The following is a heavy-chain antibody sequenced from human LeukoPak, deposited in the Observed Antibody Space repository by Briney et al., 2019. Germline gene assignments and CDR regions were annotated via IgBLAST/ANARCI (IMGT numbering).Heavy chain of an antibody. CDR2: ISRYSGAT. D-gene: IGHD3-3*01. Sequence: ASVKVSCKASGYIFSDYYIHWVRQAPGRGFEWMGWISRYSGATKLAQKFQGRVTMTRDTSISTAYMELSRLRSDDTAVYYCARGCGIFGVALKGFDPWGQGTLVTVSS. J-gene: IGHJ5*02. CDR1: GYIFSDYY. V-gene: IGHV1-2*02. CDR3: ARGCGIFGVALKGFDP.